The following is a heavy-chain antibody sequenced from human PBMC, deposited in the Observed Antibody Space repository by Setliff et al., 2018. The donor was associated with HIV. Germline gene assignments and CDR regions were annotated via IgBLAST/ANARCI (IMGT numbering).Heavy chain of an antibody. CDR2: INHSGST. Sequence: SETLSLTCAVYGGSFSGYYWRWIRQPPGKGLEWMGEINHSGSTNYNPSLKSLVTISVDTPKNQFSLKLRSVTSADTAVYYCARGHMLITYYYYYYMDVWGKGTTVTVSS. D-gene: IGHD3-10*02. CDR1: GGSFSGYY. V-gene: IGHV4-34*01. J-gene: IGHJ6*03. CDR3: ARGHMLITYYYYYYMDV.